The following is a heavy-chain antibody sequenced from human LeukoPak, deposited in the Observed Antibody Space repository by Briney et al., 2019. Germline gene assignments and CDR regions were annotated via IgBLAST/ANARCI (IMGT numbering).Heavy chain of an antibody. V-gene: IGHV4-34*01. CDR3: ARVPKGDCSSTSCYNRYYYGMDV. CDR2: INHSGST. J-gene: IGHJ6*04. Sequence: SETLSLTCAVYGGSFSGYYWSWIRQPPGKGLEWIGEINHSGSTNYNPSLKSRVTISVDTSKNQFSLKLSSVTAADTAVYYCARVPKGDCSSTSCYNRYYYGMDVWGKGTTVTVSS. CDR1: GGSFSGYY. D-gene: IGHD2-2*02.